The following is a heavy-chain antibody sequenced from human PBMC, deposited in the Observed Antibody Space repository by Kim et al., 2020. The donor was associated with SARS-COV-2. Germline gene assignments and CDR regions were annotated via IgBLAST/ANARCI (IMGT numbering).Heavy chain of an antibody. V-gene: IGHV4-39*01. CDR3: ASTYYDFWSEGDNWFDP. J-gene: IGHJ5*02. D-gene: IGHD3-3*01. CDR2: IYYSGST. CDR1: GGSISSSSYY. Sequence: SETLSLTCTVSGGSISSSSYYWGWIRQPPGKGLEWIGSIYYSGSTYYNPSLKSRVTISVDTSKNQFSLKLSSVTAADTAVYYCASTYYDFWSEGDNWFDPWGQGTLVTVSS.